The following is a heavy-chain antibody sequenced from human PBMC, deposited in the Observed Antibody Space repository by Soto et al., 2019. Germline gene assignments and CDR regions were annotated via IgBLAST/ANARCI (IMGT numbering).Heavy chain of an antibody. CDR3: ARYEVGYYYYGMDV. CDR1: GYTFTSYG. Sequence: ASVKVSCKASGYTFTSYGITWVRQAPGQGLEWLGWINAYNGNTNYAQKLQGRVTMTTDTSTSTAYMELRSLRSDDTAVYYCARYEVGYYYYGMDVWGQGTTVTVSS. CDR2: INAYNGNT. D-gene: IGHD2-15*01. J-gene: IGHJ6*02. V-gene: IGHV1-18*01.